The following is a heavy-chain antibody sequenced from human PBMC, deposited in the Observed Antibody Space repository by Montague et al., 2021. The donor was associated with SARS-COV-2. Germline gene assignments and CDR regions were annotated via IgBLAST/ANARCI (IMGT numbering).Heavy chain of an antibody. V-gene: IGHV4-34*01. CDR3: ARWDPQTLTLIGLRGKSASDY. CDR1: GGSFSGYY. D-gene: IGHD4-23*01. Sequence: SETLSLTCAVFGGSFSGYYWTWIRQSPGNGLEWIAEINHSGTTNYNFNPSLRSRVTISVGTSKSQFSLKLSSVTAADTGVYYCARWDPQTLTLIGLRGKSASDYWGQGTLVTVSS. J-gene: IGHJ4*02. CDR2: INHSGTT.